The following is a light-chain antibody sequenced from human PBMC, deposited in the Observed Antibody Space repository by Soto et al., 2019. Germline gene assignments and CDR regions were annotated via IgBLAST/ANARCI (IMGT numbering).Light chain of an antibody. CDR1: SSDVGGYNF. V-gene: IGLV2-14*01. Sequence: QSVLTQPASVSGSPGQSITISCTGTSSDVGGYNFVSWYQHHPGKAPKLMIYEVSNRPSGISNRFSGSKSDNTASLTISGLQAEDEADYYCSSYTSSSTLDVVFGGGTKVTVL. CDR2: EVS. CDR3: SSYTSSSTLDVV. J-gene: IGLJ2*01.